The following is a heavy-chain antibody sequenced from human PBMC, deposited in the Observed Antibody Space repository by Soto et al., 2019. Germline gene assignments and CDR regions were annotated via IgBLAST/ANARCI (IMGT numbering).Heavy chain of an antibody. Sequence: VQLVQSGAEVRKPGASVKVSCKASGYTFSSYGISWVRQAPGEGLEWMGWISAGKGDTNYAQKFQGRVSMTTDTSTSTAYMELRSLTSVDTNVYYCARDGFTVTSSGSFDYWGQGTLVTVSS. D-gene: IGHD1-26*01. CDR1: GYTFSSYG. CDR2: ISAGKGDT. CDR3: ARDGFTVTSSGSFDY. V-gene: IGHV1-18*04. J-gene: IGHJ4*02.